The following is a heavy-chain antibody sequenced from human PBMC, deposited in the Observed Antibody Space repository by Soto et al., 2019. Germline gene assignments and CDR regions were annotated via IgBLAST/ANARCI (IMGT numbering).Heavy chain of an antibody. Sequence: QVQLVQSGAEVKKPGSSVKVSCKASGGTFSSYTISWVRQAPGQGLEWMGRIIPILGIANYAQKFRGSDATTADKPTRTAYMELRSLRSEYTAVFYCASIPVAVVAFDIWGQGTMVTVSS. V-gene: IGHV1-69*02. J-gene: IGHJ3*02. D-gene: IGHD6-19*01. CDR1: GGTFSSYT. CDR2: IIPILGIA. CDR3: ASIPVAVVAFDI.